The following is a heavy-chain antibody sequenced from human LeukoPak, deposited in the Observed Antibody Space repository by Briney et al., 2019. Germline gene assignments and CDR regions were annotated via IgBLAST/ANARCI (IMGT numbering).Heavy chain of an antibody. CDR2: IYYSGST. Sequence: PSETLSLTCTVSGGSLSSSSYYWGWIRQPPGKGLEWIGSIYYSGSTYYNPSLKSRVTISVDTSKNQFSLKLSSVTAADTAVYYCAGPTLSRDSDYWGQGTLVTVSS. CDR1: GGSLSSSSYY. D-gene: IGHD5-12*01. CDR3: AGPTLSRDSDY. J-gene: IGHJ4*02. V-gene: IGHV4-39*07.